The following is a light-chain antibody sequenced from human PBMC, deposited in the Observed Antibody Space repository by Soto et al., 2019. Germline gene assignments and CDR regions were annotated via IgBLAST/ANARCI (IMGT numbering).Light chain of an antibody. CDR3: CSYTSSSTLI. CDR1: SSDVGGYNY. CDR2: DVS. J-gene: IGLJ2*01. Sequence: QSALTQPASVSGSPGQSIAISCTGTSSDVGGYNYVAWYQQYPGKAPKLMIFDVSNRPSGVSSRFSGSKSGNTASLTISGLQAEDEADYYCCSYTSSSTLIFGGGTKLTVL. V-gene: IGLV2-14*01.